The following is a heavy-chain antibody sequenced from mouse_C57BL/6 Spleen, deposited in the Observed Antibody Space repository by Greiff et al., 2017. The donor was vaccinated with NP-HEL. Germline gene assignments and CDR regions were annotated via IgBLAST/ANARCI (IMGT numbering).Heavy chain of an antibody. J-gene: IGHJ3*01. D-gene: IGHD1-1*01. CDR3: TALYYYGSSYSY. Sequence: EVKVEESGGGLVQPGGSMKLSCVASGFTFSNYWMNWVRQSPEKGLEWVAQIRLKSDNYATHYAESVKGRFTISRDDSKSSVYLQMNNLRAEDTGIYYCTALYYYGSSYSYWGQGTLVTVSA. CDR1: GFTFSNYW. V-gene: IGHV6-3*01. CDR2: IRLKSDNYAT.